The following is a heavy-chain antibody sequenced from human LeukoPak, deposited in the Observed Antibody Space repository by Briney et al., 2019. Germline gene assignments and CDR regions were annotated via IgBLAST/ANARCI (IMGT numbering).Heavy chain of an antibody. J-gene: IGHJ4*02. CDR3: ARLHYDSSGYYSSSFDY. Sequence: SETLSLTFTVSGGSISSYYWSWIRQPPGKGLEWIGYIYYSGSTNYNPSLKSRVTISVDTSKNQFSLKLSSVTAADTAVYYCARLHYDSSGYYSSSFDYWGQGTLVTVSS. CDR2: IYYSGST. D-gene: IGHD3-22*01. V-gene: IGHV4-59*08. CDR1: GGSISSYY.